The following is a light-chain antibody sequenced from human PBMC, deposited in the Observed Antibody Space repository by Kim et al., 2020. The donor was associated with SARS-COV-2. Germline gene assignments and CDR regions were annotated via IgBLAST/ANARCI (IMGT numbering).Light chain of an antibody. J-gene: IGKJ4*01. CDR1: QSVGRNY. CDR2: GVA. CDR3: HQYDDSPLT. V-gene: IGKV3-20*01. Sequence: SPGERVSVSCTSSQSVGRNYLAWYQQKPGQVPRLLIYGVAYRATGVPERFSGSGSGTDFTLTISRLEPEDFAVYYCHQYDDSPLTFGGGTKVDIK.